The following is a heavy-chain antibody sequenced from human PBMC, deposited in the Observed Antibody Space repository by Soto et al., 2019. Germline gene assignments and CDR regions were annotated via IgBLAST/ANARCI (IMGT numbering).Heavy chain of an antibody. J-gene: IGHJ5*02. Sequence: SVKVSCKASGGTFSSYAISWVRQAPGQGLECMGGIIPIFGTANYAQKFQGRVTITADESTSTAYMELSSLRSEDTAVYYCARDAGDYYDSRSDPQNWFDPWGQGTLVTVSS. CDR1: GGTFSSYA. CDR3: ARDAGDYYDSRSDPQNWFDP. D-gene: IGHD3-22*01. CDR2: IIPIFGTA. V-gene: IGHV1-69*13.